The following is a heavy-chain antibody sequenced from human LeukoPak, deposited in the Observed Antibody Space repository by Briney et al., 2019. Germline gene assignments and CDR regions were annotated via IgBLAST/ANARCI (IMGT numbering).Heavy chain of an antibody. CDR2: ISGSGGST. D-gene: IGHD5-18*01. V-gene: IGHV3-23*01. J-gene: IGHJ4*02. CDR1: GFTFSTYG. Sequence: GGSLRLSCAASGFTFSTYGMSWVRQAPGKGLEWVSAISGSGGSTYYADSVKGRFTISRDNSKNTLYLQMNGLRAEDTAVYYCAKDCYLGYFDYWGQGTLVTVSS. CDR3: AKDCYLGYFDY.